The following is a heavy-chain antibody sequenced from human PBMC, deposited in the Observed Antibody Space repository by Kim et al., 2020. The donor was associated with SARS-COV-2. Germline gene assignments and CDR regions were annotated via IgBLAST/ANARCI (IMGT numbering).Heavy chain of an antibody. D-gene: IGHD3-3*02. J-gene: IGHJ4*02. CDR1: GFSVANSW. V-gene: IGHV3-15*01. CDR2: ITTVGAT. Sequence: GGSLRLSCAASGFSVANSWINWVRQAPGKGLEWVGRITTVGATHFAAPVEGRFSISRDDSKNTVYLQMDSLKTEDTGVYYCSWGVGIFGPGNYFDYWGQG. CDR3: SWGVGIFGPGNYFDY.